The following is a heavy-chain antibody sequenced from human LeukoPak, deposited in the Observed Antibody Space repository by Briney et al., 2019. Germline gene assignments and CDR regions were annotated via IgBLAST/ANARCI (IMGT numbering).Heavy chain of an antibody. V-gene: IGHV3-7*01. CDR3: ARDRGYYVFDY. D-gene: IGHD3-22*01. Sequence: SGGSLRLSCAASGFTFSSHWMHWVRQAPGKGLEWVAHVKPDGSEKSYVDSVKGRFTISRDNAQNSLYLQMNSLRAEDTAVYYCARDRGYYVFDYWGQGTLVTVSS. J-gene: IGHJ4*02. CDR1: GFTFSSHW. CDR2: VKPDGSEK.